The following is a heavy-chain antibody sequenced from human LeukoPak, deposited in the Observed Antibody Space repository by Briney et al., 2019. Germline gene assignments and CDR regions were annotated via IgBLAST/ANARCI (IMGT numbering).Heavy chain of an antibody. Sequence: ASVKVSCKASEYTFTGYYIHWVRQAPGQGLEWMGRINPNGGGTDYAQKFQGRVTMTRDTSISTAYMELSRLRSDDTAVYYCVSDRAGYCSRANCRAGWFDPWGQGTLVTVSS. D-gene: IGHD2-2*01. V-gene: IGHV1-2*06. J-gene: IGHJ5*02. CDR1: EYTFTGYY. CDR3: VSDRAGYCSRANCRAGWFDP. CDR2: INPNGGGT.